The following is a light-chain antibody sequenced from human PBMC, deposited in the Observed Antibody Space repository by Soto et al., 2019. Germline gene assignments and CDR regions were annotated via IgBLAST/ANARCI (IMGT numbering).Light chain of an antibody. CDR2: DAS. Sequence: DIQMTQSPSTLSASVGDRITITCRASQSISSWLAWYQQKPGKAPKVLIYDASRLESGVPSRFSGSASGTEFTLTISSLRRDDFATYYCQQYRTYSGAFGQGTKVEIK. V-gene: IGKV1-5*01. CDR3: QQYRTYSGA. CDR1: QSISSW. J-gene: IGKJ1*01.